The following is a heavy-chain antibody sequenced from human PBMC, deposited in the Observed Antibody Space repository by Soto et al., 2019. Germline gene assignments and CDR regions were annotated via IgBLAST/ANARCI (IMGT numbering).Heavy chain of an antibody. CDR3: ARVGPWVPYYYDSSPYTFENWFDP. D-gene: IGHD3-22*01. CDR2: IYHGGGT. J-gene: IGHJ5*02. V-gene: IGHV4-38-2*01. Sequence: RAETLSLTCAVSGYSISSGDYLVLLRQPPGKVLEWIGSIYHGGGTYYNPSLNSRVTLSIDMTNNHVSLILNSVTAADTAVYYCARVGPWVPYYYDSSPYTFENWFDPWGQGTLVTVSS. CDR1: GYSISSGDY.